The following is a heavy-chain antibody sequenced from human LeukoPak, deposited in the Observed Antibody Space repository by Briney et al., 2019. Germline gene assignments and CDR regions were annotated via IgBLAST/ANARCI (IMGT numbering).Heavy chain of an antibody. Sequence: SGRSLRLSCAASGFTFSSYAMHWVRQAPGKGLEWLAVISYDGTNKYYADSVKGRFTISRDNSKNTLYLQVNSLRDEDTAVYYCARDQGSLPVWFYYYMDVWGSGTTVTVSS. CDR2: ISYDGTNK. D-gene: IGHD3-16*01. CDR3: ARDQGSLPVWFYYYMDV. V-gene: IGHV3-30*01. J-gene: IGHJ6*03. CDR1: GFTFSSYA.